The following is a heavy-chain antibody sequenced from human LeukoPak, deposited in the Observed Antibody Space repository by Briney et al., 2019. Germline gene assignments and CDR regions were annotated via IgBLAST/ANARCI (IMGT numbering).Heavy chain of an antibody. CDR1: GFTFSSYG. CDR3: AKDPAAAAGGWYGMDV. Sequence: PGGSLRLSCAASGFTFSSYGMHWVRQAPGKGLERVAVISYDGSNKYYADSVKGRFTISRDNSKNTLYLQMNSLRAEDTAVYYCAKDPAAAAGGWYGMDVWGQGTTVTVSS. J-gene: IGHJ6*02. V-gene: IGHV3-30*18. D-gene: IGHD6-13*01. CDR2: ISYDGSNK.